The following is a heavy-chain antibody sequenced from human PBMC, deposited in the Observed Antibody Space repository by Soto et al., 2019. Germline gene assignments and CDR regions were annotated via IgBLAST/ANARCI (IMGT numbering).Heavy chain of an antibody. CDR1: GYTFTSYG. V-gene: IGHV1-18*01. Sequence: ASVKVSCKASGYTFTSYGISWVRQAPGQGLEWMGWISAYNGNTNYAQNLQGRVTMTTDTSTSTAYMELRSLRSDDTAMYYCARVASQFGELPTLWGQGTPVTVSS. J-gene: IGHJ4*02. CDR2: ISAYNGNT. CDR3: ARVASQFGELPTL. D-gene: IGHD3-10*01.